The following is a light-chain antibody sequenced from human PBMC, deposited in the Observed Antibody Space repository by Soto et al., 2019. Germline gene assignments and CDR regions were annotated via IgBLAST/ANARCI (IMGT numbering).Light chain of an antibody. V-gene: IGLV5-45*03. CDR2: YKSDSDN. Sequence: QLVLTQPSSLSASPGASASLTCTLRSGFDVGTYKIYWYQQRPGSPPQYLLTYKSDSDNQQGSGVPSRFSGSKDASANAGILLISGLQSDAEADYYCVIWHGYGWVFGGGTKLTVL. J-gene: IGLJ3*02. CDR1: SGFDVGTYK. CDR3: VIWHGYGWV.